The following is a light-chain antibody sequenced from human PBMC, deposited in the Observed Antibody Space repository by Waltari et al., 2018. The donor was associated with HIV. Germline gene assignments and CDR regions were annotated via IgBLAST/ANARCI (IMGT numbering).Light chain of an antibody. J-gene: IGKJ1*01. CDR1: QSIISNY. Sequence: EIVLTQSPGTLSLSPGERATLPCRASQSIISNYLAWYQQKPGQAPRLLIYGASSRATGLPDRFSGSGSVTDFTLTISRLEPEDFAVYYCQQYGSSPWTFGQGTKVEIK. V-gene: IGKV3-20*01. CDR2: GAS. CDR3: QQYGSSPWT.